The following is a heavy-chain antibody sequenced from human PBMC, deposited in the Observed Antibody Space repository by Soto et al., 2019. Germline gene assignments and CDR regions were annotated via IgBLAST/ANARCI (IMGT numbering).Heavy chain of an antibody. CDR3: VRDPEVFDY. Sequence: QVRLVPSGAEGKKSGASVKVSCKASGYSFSTYGISWVRQAPGQGLEWMGWVSAYNGTTHYAQKYKGRVTMKADTATSTASMELRGLRTDDTAIYDCVRDPEVFDYWGQGTLVTVSS. CDR2: VSAYNGTT. CDR1: GYSFSTYG. V-gene: IGHV1-18*01. J-gene: IGHJ4*02.